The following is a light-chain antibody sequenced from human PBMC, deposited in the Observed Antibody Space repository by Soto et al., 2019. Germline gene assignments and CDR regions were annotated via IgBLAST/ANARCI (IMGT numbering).Light chain of an antibody. CDR1: QVTRTY. Sequence: DIQVTQSPSSLSASVGDRVTITCQASQVTRTYLNWYQQKPGRAPKLMIYDSFNLETGVPSRFSGGGSGAEFTFTIYNLQPEDVATYYCQSQDSLPTFGQGTRLEIK. V-gene: IGKV1-33*01. CDR3: QSQDSLPT. J-gene: IGKJ5*01. CDR2: DSF.